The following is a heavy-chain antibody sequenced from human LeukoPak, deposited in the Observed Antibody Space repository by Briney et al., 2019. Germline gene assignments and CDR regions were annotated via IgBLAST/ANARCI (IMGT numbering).Heavy chain of an antibody. Sequence: GGSLRLSCAASGFTFDSYAMSWVRQAPGKGLEWVSSISGSDGNTYYADSVKGRFTISRDNSKNTVYPQMNSLRAEDTAVYYCARGLWLSLNYFDYWGQGTLVTVSS. CDR1: GFTFDSYA. D-gene: IGHD3-16*02. CDR2: ISGSDGNT. V-gene: IGHV3-23*01. J-gene: IGHJ4*02. CDR3: ARGLWLSLNYFDY.